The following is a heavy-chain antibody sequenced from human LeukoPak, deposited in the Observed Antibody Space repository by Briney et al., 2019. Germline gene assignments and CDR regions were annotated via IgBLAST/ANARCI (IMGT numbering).Heavy chain of an antibody. V-gene: IGHV1-2*06. CDR1: GYTFIGSY. CDR3: ARDSDSGTSWTNWFDP. J-gene: IGHJ5*02. Sequence: GASVKVSCKASGYTFIGSYIHWVRQAPGQGLEWMGRINPNSGDTNFAQTFQGRVTMTRDTSISTAYMELSRLRSGDTAMYYCARDSDSGTSWTNWFDPWGQGTLVTVSS. CDR2: INPNSGDT. D-gene: IGHD1-26*01.